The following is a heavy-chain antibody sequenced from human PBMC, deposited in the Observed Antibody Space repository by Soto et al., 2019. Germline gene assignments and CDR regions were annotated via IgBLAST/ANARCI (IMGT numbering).Heavy chain of an antibody. CDR1: GFTFSTYD. J-gene: IGHJ3*02. CDR3: AKDRYDSSGYPDAFDI. CDR2: ISYDGSNK. V-gene: IGHV3-30*18. D-gene: IGHD3-22*01. Sequence: QVQLVESGGGVVQPGRSLRLSCAASGFTFSTYDMHWVRLAPGNGLEWVAVISYDGSNKYYADSVKGRFTISRDNSKNTLCLQMNSLRAEDTAVYYCAKDRYDSSGYPDAFDIWGQGTMVTVSS.